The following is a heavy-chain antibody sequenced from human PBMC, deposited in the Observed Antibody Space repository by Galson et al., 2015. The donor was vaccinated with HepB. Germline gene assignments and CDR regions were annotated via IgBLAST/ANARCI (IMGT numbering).Heavy chain of an antibody. J-gene: IGHJ4*02. Sequence: SVKVSCKASGYTFTSYGITWVRQAPGQGLERMGWISAHNGNTNYAQKFQGRITMTTDTSTSTAYMELSSLRSEDTAVYYCARAAHCSSTSCYSTNYYFDYWGQGTLVAVSS. CDR2: ISAHNGNT. V-gene: IGHV1-18*04. CDR3: ARAAHCSSTSCYSTNYYFDY. D-gene: IGHD2-2*01. CDR1: GYTFTSYG.